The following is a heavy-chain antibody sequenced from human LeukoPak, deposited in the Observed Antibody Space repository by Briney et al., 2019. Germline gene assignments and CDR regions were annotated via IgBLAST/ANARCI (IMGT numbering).Heavy chain of an antibody. D-gene: IGHD6-13*01. J-gene: IGHJ3*02. CDR1: GGSISSGSYY. CDR2: IYTSGST. V-gene: IGHV4-61*02. CDR3: ARDKVGIAAAEDAFDI. Sequence: SETLSLTCTVSGGSISSGSYYWSWIRQPAGKGLEWIGRIYTSGSTNYNPSPKSRVTISVDTSKNQFSLKLSSVTAADTAVYYCARDKVGIAAAEDAFDIWGQGTMVTVSS.